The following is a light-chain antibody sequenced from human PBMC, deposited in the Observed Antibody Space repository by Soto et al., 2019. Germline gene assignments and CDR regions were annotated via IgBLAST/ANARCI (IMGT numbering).Light chain of an antibody. CDR3: SSYTSSSPL. V-gene: IGLV2-14*03. J-gene: IGLJ2*01. CDR1: SSDVGSYNY. CDR2: DVS. Sequence: QSALTQPASVSGSPGQSITISCTGTSSDVGSYNYVSWYQQHPGKAPKLIIYDVSNRPSGVSNRFSGSKSGNTASLTISGLQAEDEADYYCSSYTSSSPLFGGGTKLTVL.